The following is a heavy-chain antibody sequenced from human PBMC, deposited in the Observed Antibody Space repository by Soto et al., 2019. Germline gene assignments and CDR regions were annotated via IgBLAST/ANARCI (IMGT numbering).Heavy chain of an antibody. CDR2: INPKIGAT. J-gene: IGHJ5*02. D-gene: IGHD3-22*01. CDR3: SRDGFYDVDIPCWLHP. Sequence: ASVKVSCKAFGYTFTGYYMHWVRQAPGQGLEWMGWINPKIGATKYAQKFQGRVIMTRDTSMYTVYMEVMRLRSGDSAIYYCSRDGFYDVDIPCWLHPWRQGTPVTVSS. V-gene: IGHV1-2*02. CDR1: GYTFTGYY.